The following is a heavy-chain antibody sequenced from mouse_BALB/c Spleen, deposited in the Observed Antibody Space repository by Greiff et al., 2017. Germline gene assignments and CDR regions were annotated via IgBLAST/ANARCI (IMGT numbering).Heavy chain of an antibody. J-gene: IGHJ4*01. CDR1: GFTFSSYT. CDR3: ARDYFYAMDY. CDR2: ISNGGGST. V-gene: IGHV5-12-2*01. D-gene: IGHD1-1*01. Sequence: EVNVVESGGGLVQPGGSLKLSCAASGFTFSSYTMSWVRQTPEKRLEWVAYISNGGGSTYYPDTVKGRFTISRDNAKNTLYLQMSSLKSEDTAMYYCARDYFYAMDYWGQGTSVTVSS.